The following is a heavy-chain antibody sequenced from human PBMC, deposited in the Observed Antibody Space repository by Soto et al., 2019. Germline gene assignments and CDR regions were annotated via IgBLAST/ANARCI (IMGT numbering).Heavy chain of an antibody. CDR3: ARNLELWFDP. V-gene: IGHV1-69*02. CDR1: GGTFSSYT. CDR2: ILPILGIA. J-gene: IGHJ5*02. D-gene: IGHD1-26*01. Sequence: QVQLVQSGAEVKKPGSSVQFSCKASGGTFSSYTISCVRQAPGQGLEWMGRILPILGIANYAQKFQGRVTITADKSTSTAYMELSSLRSEDTAVYYCARNLELWFDPWGQGTLVTVSS.